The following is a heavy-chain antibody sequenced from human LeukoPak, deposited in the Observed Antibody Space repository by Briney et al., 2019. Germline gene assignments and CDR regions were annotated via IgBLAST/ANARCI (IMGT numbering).Heavy chain of an antibody. J-gene: IGHJ4*02. D-gene: IGHD2-15*01. CDR2: IYYSGST. CDR1: GGSISSYY. V-gene: IGHV4-59*08. Sequence: SETLSLTCTVSGGSISSYYWSWIRQPPGKGLDWIGNIYYSGSTNYNPSLKSRVTISVDTSKNQFSLKLSSVTAADTAVYYCARQYCSGGSCYLDYWGQGTLVTVSS. CDR3: ARQYCSGGSCYLDY.